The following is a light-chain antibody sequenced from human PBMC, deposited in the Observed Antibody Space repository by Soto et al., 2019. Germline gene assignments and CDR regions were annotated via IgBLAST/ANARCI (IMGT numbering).Light chain of an antibody. V-gene: IGKV1-5*03. J-gene: IGKJ1*01. CDR3: QQYNSYLWT. Sequence: DIQMTQSASTLSASVGDRVTITCRASQSISSWLAWYQQKTGKAPKLLIYKASSLESGVPSRFSGSGSGTEFTLTISSLQPDDFATYYCQQYNSYLWTFGQGTKVEIK. CDR1: QSISSW. CDR2: KAS.